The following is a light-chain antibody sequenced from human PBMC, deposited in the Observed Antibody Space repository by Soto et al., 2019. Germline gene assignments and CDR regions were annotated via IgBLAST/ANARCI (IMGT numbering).Light chain of an antibody. CDR1: QSVSSN. V-gene: IGKV3-15*01. CDR2: DTS. CDR3: QQYNTWPLT. Sequence: EVVMTQSPATLAVSPGERPTLSCRASQSVSSNLAWYQQKPGQAPRLLIYDTSTRATGIPARFSGSGSGSEFTITISSLQSEDFAVYYCQQYNTWPLTFGGGTKVEIK. J-gene: IGKJ4*01.